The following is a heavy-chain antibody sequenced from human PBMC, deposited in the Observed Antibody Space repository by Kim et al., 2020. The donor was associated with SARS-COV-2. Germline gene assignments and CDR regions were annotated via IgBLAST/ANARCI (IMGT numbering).Heavy chain of an antibody. Sequence: SETLSLTCTVSGGSISGYCWSWIRQPPGRGLEWIGYIYYSGSTNYNPSLKSRVSISVDTSKNQFSLKFSSVTAADTAGNDFSRYRIGSWSSMCYPYFDY. CDR1: GGSISGYC. CDR3: SRYRIGSWSSMCYPYFDY. CDR2: IYYSGST. D-gene: IGHD2-2*01. J-gene: IGHJ4*01. V-gene: IGHV4-59*12.